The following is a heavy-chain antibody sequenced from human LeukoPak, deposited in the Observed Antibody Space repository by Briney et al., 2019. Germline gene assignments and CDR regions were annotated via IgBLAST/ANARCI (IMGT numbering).Heavy chain of an antibody. CDR2: IKSKTDGGTA. J-gene: IGHJ4*02. CDR1: GFTFSSFS. Sequence: GRSLRLSCAASGFTFSSFSMNWVRQAPGKGLEWVGRIKSKTDGGTAVYAAPVKGRFTISRDDSKNTLYLQMNSLKTEDTAVYYCTTRRVAVAADRFDYWGQGTLVTVSS. CDR3: TTRRVAVAADRFDY. D-gene: IGHD6-19*01. V-gene: IGHV3-15*01.